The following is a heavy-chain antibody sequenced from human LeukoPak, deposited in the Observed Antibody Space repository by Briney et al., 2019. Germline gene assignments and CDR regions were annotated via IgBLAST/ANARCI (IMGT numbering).Heavy chain of an antibody. CDR3: ARDRAAADLDY. J-gene: IGHJ4*02. Sequence: GGSLRLSCAASGFTFSTYAMSWVRQAPGKGLEWVSAISTTGVGKYYADSVKGRFTISRDNSKNTLYLQMNSLRAEDTAVYYCARDRAAADLDYWGQGTLVTVSS. CDR1: GFTFSTYA. D-gene: IGHD6-13*01. V-gene: IGHV3-23*01. CDR2: ISTTGVGK.